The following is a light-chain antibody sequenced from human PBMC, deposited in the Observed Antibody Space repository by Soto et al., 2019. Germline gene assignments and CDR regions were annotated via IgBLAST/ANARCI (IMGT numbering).Light chain of an antibody. V-gene: IGLV2-14*01. CDR3: SSFTRSVTYV. Sequence: QSALAQPASVSGSPGQSITISCTGTSXDVGGYNSVSWYQQHPGKAPKVMIYKVSNRPSGVSDRFSGSKSGNTASLTISGLQAEDEADYYCSSFTRSVTYVFGTGTKVTVL. CDR2: KVS. J-gene: IGLJ1*01. CDR1: SXDVGGYNS.